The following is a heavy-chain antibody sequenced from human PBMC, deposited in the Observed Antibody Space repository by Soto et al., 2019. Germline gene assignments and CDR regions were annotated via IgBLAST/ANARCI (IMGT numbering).Heavy chain of an antibody. CDR1: GYTFSAYA. Sequence: ASVKVSCKASGYTFSAYAMHWVRQAPGQSLEWMGWITTDNGDTKYSQNFQDRVTITRDTSASTVYMELSSLRSEDTAAYFCARGHTSGPTAPWGQGTLVTVSS. CDR3: ARGHTSGPTAP. J-gene: IGHJ5*02. V-gene: IGHV1-3*04. CDR2: ITTDNGDT. D-gene: IGHD3-22*01.